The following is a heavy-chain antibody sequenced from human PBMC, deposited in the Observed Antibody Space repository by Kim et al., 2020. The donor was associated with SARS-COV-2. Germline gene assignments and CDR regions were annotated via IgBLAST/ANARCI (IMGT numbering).Heavy chain of an antibody. D-gene: IGHD4-17*01. CDR2: ISSSSSTI. CDR3: ASRYDYGDSRDY. J-gene: IGHJ4*01. CDR1: GFTFSSYS. V-gene: IGHV3-48*02. Sequence: GGSLRLSCAASGFTFSSYSMNWVRQAPGKGLEWVSYISSSSSTIYYADSVKGRFTISRDNAKNSLYLQMNSLRDEDTAVYYCASRYDYGDSRDYCGHRTLVTVSS.